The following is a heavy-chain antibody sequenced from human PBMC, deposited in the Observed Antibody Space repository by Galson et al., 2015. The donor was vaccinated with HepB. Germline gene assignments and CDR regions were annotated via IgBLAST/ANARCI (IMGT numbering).Heavy chain of an antibody. Sequence: CAISGDSVSSLTAAWNWIRQSPSRGLEWLGRTYYRSKWYFDYALSVKSRITINPDTSKNHFSLHLNSVTPEDTAVYYCARSRGATRIVGVPSGMNRWFDPWGQGTLVTVSS. V-gene: IGHV6-1*01. CDR1: GDSVSSLTAA. D-gene: IGHD1-26*01. CDR3: ARSRGATRIVGVPSGMNRWFDP. J-gene: IGHJ5*02. CDR2: TYYRSKWYF.